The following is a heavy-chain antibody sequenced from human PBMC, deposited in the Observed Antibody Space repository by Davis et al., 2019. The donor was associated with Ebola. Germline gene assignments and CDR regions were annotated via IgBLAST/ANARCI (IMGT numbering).Heavy chain of an antibody. V-gene: IGHV5-51*01. CDR3: ARQASLYGNIDY. CDR1: GYRFTTYW. J-gene: IGHJ4*02. Sequence: GESLKISCKGSGYRFTTYWIVWVRQMPGKGLECMGIIFPGDSDTRYSPSFEGQVTISVDRSISTAYLQWSSLKASDTALYYCARQASLYGNIDYWGQGTLVTVSS. CDR2: IFPGDSDT. D-gene: IGHD2/OR15-2a*01.